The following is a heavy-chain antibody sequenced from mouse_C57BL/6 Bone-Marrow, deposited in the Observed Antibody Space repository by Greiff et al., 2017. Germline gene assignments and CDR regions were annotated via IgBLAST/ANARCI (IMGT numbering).Heavy chain of an antibody. Sequence: EVKLVESGGGLVKPGGSLKLSCAASGFTFSDYGMHWVRQAPEKGLEWVAYISSGSSTIYYADTVKGRFTISRDNAKNTLFLQMTSLRSEDTAMYYCASLASYYFDYWGPGTTLTVSS. V-gene: IGHV5-17*01. CDR2: ISSGSSTI. CDR3: ASLASYYFDY. CDR1: GFTFSDYG. J-gene: IGHJ2*01.